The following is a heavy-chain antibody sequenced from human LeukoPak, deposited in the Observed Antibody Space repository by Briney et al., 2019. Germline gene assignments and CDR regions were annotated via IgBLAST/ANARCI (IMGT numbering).Heavy chain of an antibody. Sequence: GGSLRLSCAASGFTFSSYDIHWVRQATGKGLEWVSGIGTAGEIYYPGSVKGRFTISRDNSKNTLYLQMNSLRAEDTAVYYCAREFGYCSGGSCYLYDAFDIWGQGTMVTVSS. CDR2: IGTAGEI. CDR1: GFTFSSYD. V-gene: IGHV3-13*01. CDR3: AREFGYCSGGSCYLYDAFDI. J-gene: IGHJ3*02. D-gene: IGHD2-15*01.